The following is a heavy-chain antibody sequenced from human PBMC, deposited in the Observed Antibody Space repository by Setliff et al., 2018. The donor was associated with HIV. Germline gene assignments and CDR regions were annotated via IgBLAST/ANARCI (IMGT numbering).Heavy chain of an antibody. J-gene: IGHJ4*02. CDR2: LSYRGTT. CDR3: ATTRPISTGYPGFCDS. D-gene: IGHD3-9*01. CDR1: GGSVSTSTYY. V-gene: IGHV4-39*01. Sequence: SETLSLTCTVSGGSVSTSTYYWGWIRQPPGKGLEYIGTLSYRGTTHYNPSLKSRIALSIDSSKNQFSLNLHFVTATDSALYYCATTRPISTGYPGFCDSWGQGIVVTV.